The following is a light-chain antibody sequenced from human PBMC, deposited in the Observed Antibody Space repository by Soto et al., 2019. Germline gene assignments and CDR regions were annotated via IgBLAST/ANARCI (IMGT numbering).Light chain of an antibody. Sequence: EIVMTQSPATLSVSPGERATLSCRASQSVRINLAWYQQKPGQAPRLLIHGASTRATGIPARFSGSGSGTEFTLTINSLQSEDFAVYYCQHYNNWPPWTFGQGTKVEIK. CDR2: GAS. CDR1: QSVRIN. J-gene: IGKJ1*01. CDR3: QHYNNWPPWT. V-gene: IGKV3-15*01.